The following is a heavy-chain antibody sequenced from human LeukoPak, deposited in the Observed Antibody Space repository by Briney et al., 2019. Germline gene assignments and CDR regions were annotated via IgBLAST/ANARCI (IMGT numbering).Heavy chain of an antibody. CDR3: AREPYGDYRESFDY. CDR1: GGTFSSYA. D-gene: IGHD4-17*01. V-gene: IGHV1-69*13. Sequence: SVKVSCKASGGTFSSYAISWVRQAPGQGLEWMGGIIPIFGTANYAQKFQGRVTITADESTSTAYMELSSLRSEDTAVYYCAREPYGDYRESFDYWGQGTLVTVSS. CDR2: IIPIFGTA. J-gene: IGHJ4*02.